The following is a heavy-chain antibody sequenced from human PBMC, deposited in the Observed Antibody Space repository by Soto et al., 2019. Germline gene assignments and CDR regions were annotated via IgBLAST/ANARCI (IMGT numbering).Heavy chain of an antibody. Sequence: QVQLQESGPGLVKPSETLSLTCTVSGDSITSYYWSWIRQPPGKGLEWLGYIYYTGSTTYNPSLKSRVTISLDTSKNQFSLKLNSVTAVDTAVYYCARHAFGSGFYYGMGVWGQGTTVTVSS. CDR1: GDSITSYY. J-gene: IGHJ6*02. V-gene: IGHV4-59*08. CDR3: ARHAFGSGFYYGMGV. D-gene: IGHD3-10*01. CDR2: IYYTGST.